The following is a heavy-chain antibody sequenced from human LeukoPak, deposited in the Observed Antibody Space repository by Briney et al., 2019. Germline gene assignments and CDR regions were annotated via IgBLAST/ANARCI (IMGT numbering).Heavy chain of an antibody. CDR1: GFTFSSYA. CDR3: ARTAHFYSNGFDI. J-gene: IGHJ3*02. CDR2: ISYDGSNK. D-gene: IGHD6-13*01. V-gene: IGHV3-30-3*01. Sequence: GGSLRLSCAASGFTFSSYAMHWVRQAPGKGLEWVAVISYDGSNKYYADSVKGRFTISRDNSKNTLYLQMNSLRPEDTALYYCARTAHFYSNGFDIWGQGTMVTVSS.